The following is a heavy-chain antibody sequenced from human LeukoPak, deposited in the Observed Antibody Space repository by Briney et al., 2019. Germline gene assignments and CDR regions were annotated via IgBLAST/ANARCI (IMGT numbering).Heavy chain of an antibody. J-gene: IGHJ4*02. CDR2: IYYSGST. V-gene: IGHV4-59*01. CDR1: GGSISSYY. Sequence: SETLPLTCTVSGGSISSYYWSWIRQPPGKGLEWIGYIYYSGSTNYNPSLKSRVTISVDTSKNQFSLKLSSVTAADTAVYYCARVEATGYYFDYWGQGTLVTVSS. D-gene: IGHD1-26*01. CDR3: ARVEATGYYFDY.